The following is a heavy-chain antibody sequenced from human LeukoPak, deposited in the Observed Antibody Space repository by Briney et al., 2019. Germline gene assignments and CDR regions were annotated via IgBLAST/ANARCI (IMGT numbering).Heavy chain of an antibody. Sequence: GGSLRLSCAAYGFTFSSYAMHWVRQAPGKGLEYVSAISSNGGSTYYANSVKGRFTISRGNSKNTLYLQMGSLRAEDMAVYYCARDVRYRSGWYGRDFYYYYYMDVWGKGTTVTVSS. J-gene: IGHJ6*03. D-gene: IGHD6-19*01. V-gene: IGHV3-64*01. CDR2: ISSNGGST. CDR1: GFTFSSYA. CDR3: ARDVRYRSGWYGRDFYYYYYMDV.